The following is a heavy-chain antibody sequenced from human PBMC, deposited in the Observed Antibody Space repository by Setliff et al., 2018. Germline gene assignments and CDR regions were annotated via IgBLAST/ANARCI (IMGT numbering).Heavy chain of an antibody. CDR3: ARDREYCSRTSCYIDY. D-gene: IGHD2-2*02. Sequence: ASVKVSCKTSGHTFSTYAMHWVRQAPGQRPEWMGWINAGNGNTKYSQKFQGRVTITRDTSASTAYMEMSSLRSEDTAVYYCARDREYCSRTSCYIDYWGQGALVTVSS. J-gene: IGHJ4*02. CDR2: INAGNGNT. CDR1: GHTFSTYA. V-gene: IGHV1-3*01.